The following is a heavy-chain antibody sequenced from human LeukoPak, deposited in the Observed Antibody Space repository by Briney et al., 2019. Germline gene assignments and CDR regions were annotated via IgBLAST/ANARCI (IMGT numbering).Heavy chain of an antibody. V-gene: IGHV1-18*04. CDR2: ISAYNGNT. J-gene: IGHJ4*02. CDR1: GYTFTSYG. D-gene: IGHD2-2*01. Sequence: GASVKVSCKASGYTFTSYGISWVRQAPGQGLEWMGWISAYNGNTNYAQKLQGRVTMTTDTSTSKAYMELRSLRSDDTAVYYCARTVVVVPAAMGSYYFDYWGQGTLVTVSS. CDR3: ARTVVVVPAAMGSYYFDY.